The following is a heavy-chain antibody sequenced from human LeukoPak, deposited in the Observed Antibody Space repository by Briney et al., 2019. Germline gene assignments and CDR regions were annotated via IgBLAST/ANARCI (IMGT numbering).Heavy chain of an antibody. CDR2: IIPIFGTA. CDR1: GGTFSSYA. J-gene: IGHJ5*02. CDR3: ARDPIAAGTGGSYNWFDP. V-gene: IGHV1-69*05. D-gene: IGHD6-13*01. Sequence: ASVKVSCKASGGTFSSYAITWVRQAPGQGLEWMGCIIPIFGTANYAQKFQGRVTITTDESTSTAYMELSSLRSEDTAVYYCARDPIAAGTGGSYNWFDPWGQGTLVTASS.